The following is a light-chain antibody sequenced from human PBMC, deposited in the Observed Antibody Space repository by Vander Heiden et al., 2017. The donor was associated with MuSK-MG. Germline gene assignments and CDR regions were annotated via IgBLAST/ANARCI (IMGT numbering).Light chain of an antibody. CDR1: NIGSKS. V-gene: IGLV3-21*02. CDR2: DDS. J-gene: IGLJ2*01. CDR3: QVWDSSSDHVV. Sequence: SYVLTPPPSVSVAPGQTASITCGGNNIGSKSVHWYQQRPGQAPVLVVYDDSDRPSGIPERFSGSNSGNTATLTISRVEAGDEADYYCQVWDSSSDHVVFGGGTKVTVL.